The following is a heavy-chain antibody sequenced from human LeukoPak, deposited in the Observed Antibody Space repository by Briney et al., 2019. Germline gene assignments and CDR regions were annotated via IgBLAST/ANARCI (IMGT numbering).Heavy chain of an antibody. CDR3: ARDSTGTGLLEY. D-gene: IGHD1-7*01. V-gene: IGHV1-3*02. CDR2: RNGGNGNT. J-gene: IGHJ4*02. Sequence: PRASVKISCKASGYTFTSYPIHWVRQAPGQRLEWMGWRNGGNGNTKYSQEFQDRVTITRDTSASKAYMELSSLRSEDMAVYYCARDSTGTGLLEYWGQGTLVTVSS. CDR1: GYTFTSYP.